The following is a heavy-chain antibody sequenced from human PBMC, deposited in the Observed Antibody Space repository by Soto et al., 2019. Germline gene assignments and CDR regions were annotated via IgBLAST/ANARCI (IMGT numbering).Heavy chain of an antibody. CDR1: GYTFTSYY. CDR3: ARGVERITMIVVVIASPLGAFDL. Sequence: GASVKVSCKASGYTFTSYYMHWVRQAPGQGLEWMGIINPSGGSTSYAQKFQGRVTMTRDTSTSTVYMELSSLRSEDTAVYYCARGVERITMIVVVIASPLGAFDLWGQGTMVTVSS. V-gene: IGHV1-46*01. D-gene: IGHD3-22*01. CDR2: INPSGGST. J-gene: IGHJ3*01.